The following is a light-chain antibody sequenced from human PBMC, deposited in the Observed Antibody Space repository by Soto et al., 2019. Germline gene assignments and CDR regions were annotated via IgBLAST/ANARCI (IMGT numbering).Light chain of an antibody. CDR3: SSYTSSSKGV. Sequence: QSVLTQPASVSGSPGQSITISCPGTSSDVGGYNYVSWYQQHPGKAPKLMIYDVSNRPSGVSNRFSGSKSGNTASLTISWLQAEDEADYYCSSYTSSSKGVFGTGTKVTVL. CDR2: DVS. J-gene: IGLJ1*01. V-gene: IGLV2-14*01. CDR1: SSDVGGYNY.